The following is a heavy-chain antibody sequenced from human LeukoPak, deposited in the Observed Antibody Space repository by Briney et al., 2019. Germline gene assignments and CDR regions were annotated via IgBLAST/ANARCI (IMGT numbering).Heavy chain of an antibody. J-gene: IGHJ4*02. Sequence: SETLSLTCTVSGGSISSGGYYWSWIRQPPGKGLEWIGYIYHSGSTYYNPSLKSRVTISVDRSKNQFSLKLSSVTAADTAVYYCARVDYDSSGFDYWGQGTLVTVSS. CDR3: ARVDYDSSGFDY. D-gene: IGHD3-22*01. V-gene: IGHV4-30-2*01. CDR1: GGSISSGGYY. CDR2: IYHSGST.